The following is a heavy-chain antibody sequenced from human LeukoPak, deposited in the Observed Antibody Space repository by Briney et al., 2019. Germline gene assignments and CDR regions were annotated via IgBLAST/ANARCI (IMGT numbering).Heavy chain of an antibody. J-gene: IGHJ4*02. CDR2: IKPNSGGT. CDR1: GYTFTGYY. Sequence: ASVTVSCMASGYTFTGYYLHWVGQAPGQGREWMGWIKPNSGGTNYAQKCQGRVTMTRDTSISTAYMELSRLISDDPAVYYCARDQSGSSGYSDYWGQGTLVTVSS. D-gene: IGHD3-22*01. V-gene: IGHV1-2*02. CDR3: ARDQSGSSGYSDY.